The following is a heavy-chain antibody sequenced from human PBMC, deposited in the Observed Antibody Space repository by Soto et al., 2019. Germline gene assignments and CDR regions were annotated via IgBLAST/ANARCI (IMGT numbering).Heavy chain of an antibody. CDR1: GYTFTSYG. Sequence: ASVKVSCKASGYTFTSYGISWVRQAPGQGLEWMGWISAYNGNTNYAQKLQGRVTMTTDTSASTAYMELRSLRSDDTAVYYCARSITMIVVVSYFDYWRQGTLVTVPA. D-gene: IGHD3-22*01. CDR2: ISAYNGNT. J-gene: IGHJ4*02. CDR3: ARSITMIVVVSYFDY. V-gene: IGHV1-18*04.